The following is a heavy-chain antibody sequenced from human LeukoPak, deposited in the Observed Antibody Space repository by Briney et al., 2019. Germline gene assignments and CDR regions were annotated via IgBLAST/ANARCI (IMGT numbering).Heavy chain of an antibody. V-gene: IGHV4-34*01. Sequence: SETLSLTCAVYSGSFSGYYWSWLRQPPGKGLEWIGEINHSGTTNYNPSLKSRITISVDTSKNQFSLKLRSVTAADTAMYYCARNRADGSGTYYQKNPLNFGSWGRGTLVVVSS. CDR2: INHSGTT. CDR3: ARNRADGSGTYYQKNPLNFGS. J-gene: IGHJ4*02. CDR1: SGSFSGYY. D-gene: IGHD3-10*01.